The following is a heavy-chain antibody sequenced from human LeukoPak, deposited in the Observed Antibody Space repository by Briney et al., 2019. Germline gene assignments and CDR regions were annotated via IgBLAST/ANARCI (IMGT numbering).Heavy chain of an antibody. CDR3: ARDPEVPDYYSYMDV. Sequence: PGGSLRLSCTGSGFIFSSYGLFWVRQAPGKGLEWVSAISSGGAYTYYADSVKGRSTISRDNALNSVSLQMNGLRAEDTAIYYCARDPEVPDYYSYMDVWGKGTTVTVSS. V-gene: IGHV3-21*01. J-gene: IGHJ6*03. CDR1: GFIFSSYG. CDR2: ISSGGAYT.